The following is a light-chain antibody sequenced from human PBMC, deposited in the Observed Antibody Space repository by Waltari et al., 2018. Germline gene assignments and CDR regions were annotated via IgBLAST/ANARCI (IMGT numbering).Light chain of an antibody. V-gene: IGKV1-16*02. Sequence: DIQMTQSPSSLSASVGDRVTITCRANQGINNYLSWFQQKSGKAPKALIYGASSLQSGVPSKFSGSGSGTDFTLIISNLQPEDFATYYCLQYNSYPRTFGQGTKVEIK. CDR3: LQYNSYPRT. CDR1: QGINNY. J-gene: IGKJ1*01. CDR2: GAS.